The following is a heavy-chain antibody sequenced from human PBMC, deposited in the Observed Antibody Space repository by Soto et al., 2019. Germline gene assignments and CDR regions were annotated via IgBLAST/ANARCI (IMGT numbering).Heavy chain of an antibody. V-gene: IGHV3-74*01. CDR3: ARDMVAVAGLSRLGYYYYGMDV. J-gene: IGHJ6*02. Sequence: PVGSLRLFCAASGFTFSSYWMHWVRQAPGKGLVWVSRINSDGSSTSYADSVKGRFTISRDNAKNTLYLQMNSLRAEDTAVYYCARDMVAVAGLSRLGYYYYGMDVWGQGTTVTVSS. CDR1: GFTFSSYW. CDR2: INSDGSST. D-gene: IGHD6-19*01.